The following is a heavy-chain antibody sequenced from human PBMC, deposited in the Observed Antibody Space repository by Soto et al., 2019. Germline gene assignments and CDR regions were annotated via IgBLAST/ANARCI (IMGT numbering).Heavy chain of an antibody. CDR2: IYYSGST. D-gene: IGHD6-6*01. CDR1: GGSISSYY. CDR3: ARGRPIAAPLRWFDS. V-gene: IGHV4-59*12. J-gene: IGHJ5*01. Sequence: PSETLSLTCTVSGGSISSYYWSWIRQPPGKGLEWIGYIYYSGSTNYNPSLKSRVTISVDTSKNQFSLKLSSVTAADTAVYYCARGRPIAAPLRWFDSWGQGTLVTVSS.